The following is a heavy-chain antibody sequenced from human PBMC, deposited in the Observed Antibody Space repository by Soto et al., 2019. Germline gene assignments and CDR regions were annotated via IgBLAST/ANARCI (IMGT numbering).Heavy chain of an antibody. CDR2: ISYSGST. V-gene: IGHV4-39*01. Sequence: QLQLQESGPGLVKPSETLSLTCTVSGGSISSSSNYWGWIRQPPGKGLEWIGSISYSGSTYYNPSLKSRVSISLDTSNNQLSLNLNSVSAPDTAVYYCARGHGGVTVFGAPGHFDYWGQGTLVTVSS. J-gene: IGHJ4*02. CDR1: GGSISSSSNY. D-gene: IGHD3-3*01. CDR3: ARGHGGVTVFGAPGHFDY.